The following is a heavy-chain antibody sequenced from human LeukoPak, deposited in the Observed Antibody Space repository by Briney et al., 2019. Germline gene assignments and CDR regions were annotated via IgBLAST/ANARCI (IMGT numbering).Heavy chain of an antibody. J-gene: IGHJ4*02. V-gene: IGHV2-70*04. CDR3: ARHYYDFWGGPGPFDY. D-gene: IGHD3-3*01. CDR1: GFSLNTSGMR. CDR2: IDWDDDE. Sequence: SGPALVKPTQTLTPTCTFSGFSLNTSGMRVSWIRQPPGKALEWLARIDWDDDEFYSTSLKTRLTISKDTSKSQVVLTMTNMDPVDSATYYCARHYYDFWGGPGPFDYWGQGTLVTVSS.